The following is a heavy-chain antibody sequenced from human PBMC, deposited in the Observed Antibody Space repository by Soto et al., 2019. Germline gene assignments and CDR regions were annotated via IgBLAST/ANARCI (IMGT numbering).Heavy chain of an antibody. CDR3: ARGRVWASSSRPVNNWFDP. J-gene: IGHJ5*02. Sequence: SETLSLTCAVYGGSFSGYYWSWIRQPPGKGLEWIGEINHSGSTNYNPSLKSRVTISVDTSKNQFSLKLSSVTAADTAVYYCARGRVWASSSRPVNNWFDPWGQGTLVTVSS. V-gene: IGHV4-34*01. CDR2: INHSGST. D-gene: IGHD6-13*01. CDR1: GGSFSGYY.